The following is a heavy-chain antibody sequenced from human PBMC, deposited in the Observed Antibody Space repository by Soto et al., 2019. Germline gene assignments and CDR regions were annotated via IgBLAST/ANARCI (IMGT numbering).Heavy chain of an antibody. CDR2: ISSYYGST. D-gene: IGHD1-26*01. J-gene: IGHJ5*02. V-gene: IGHV1-18*04. Sequence: QVQLLQSGAEVKKPGASVRVSCKASGYTFTNYGISWVRQAPGQGLEWMGWISSYYGSTDYAQIFEGRVTMTTDTSTSTAYLELRSLRSGDTAIYYCARDQGGDWFDPWGQGTLVTVSS. CDR3: ARDQGGDWFDP. CDR1: GYTFTNYG.